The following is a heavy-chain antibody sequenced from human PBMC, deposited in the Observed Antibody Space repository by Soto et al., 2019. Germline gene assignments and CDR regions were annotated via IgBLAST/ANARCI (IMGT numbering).Heavy chain of an antibody. CDR3: ARDVSRSNPELWY. V-gene: IGHV1-69*13. CDR2: IIPIFGTA. J-gene: IGHJ4*02. Sequence: SVKVSCKASGYTFTSYYMHWVRQAPGQGLEWMGGIIPIFGTANYAQKFQGRVTITADESTSTAYMELSSMRPEDTAVYYCARDVSRSNPELWYWGQGTLVTVSS. D-gene: IGHD3-16*02. CDR1: GYTFTSYY.